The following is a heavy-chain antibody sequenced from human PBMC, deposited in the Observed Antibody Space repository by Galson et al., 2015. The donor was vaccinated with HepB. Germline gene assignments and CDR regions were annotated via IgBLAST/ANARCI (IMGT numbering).Heavy chain of an antibody. D-gene: IGHD1-26*01. CDR3: ARAWDRGRTTRWSNYFYGMDA. J-gene: IGHJ6*02. Sequence: SLRLSCAVSGFTFTDYTLHWVRQAPGKGPEWVAGLSSDGNDQYYVDSVKGRLTISRDTSKDTLFLQMNSLRPEDTAVYYCARAWDRGRTTRWSNYFYGMDAWGQGTTVIVSS. CDR1: GFTFTDYT. CDR2: LSSDGNDQ. V-gene: IGHV3-30*01.